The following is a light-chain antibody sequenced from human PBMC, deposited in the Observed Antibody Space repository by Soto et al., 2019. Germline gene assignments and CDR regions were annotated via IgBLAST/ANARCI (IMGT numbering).Light chain of an antibody. J-gene: IGLJ3*02. V-gene: IGLV2-14*01. CDR3: SSYTRSTTLV. CDR2: AVS. Sequence: QSALTQPASVSGSPGQSITISCTGTSSDVGAYNYVSWYQQLPGKAPKLLIYAVSHRPSGVSNRFSGSKSGNTASLTISGLQAEDEADYYCSSYTRSTTLVFGGGTKLTVL. CDR1: SSDVGAYNY.